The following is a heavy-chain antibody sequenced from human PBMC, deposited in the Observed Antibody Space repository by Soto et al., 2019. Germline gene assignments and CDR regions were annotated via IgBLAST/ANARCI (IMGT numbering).Heavy chain of an antibody. D-gene: IGHD2-2*01. CDR1: GITFSTYS. Sequence: EVQMVESGGGLVKPGGSLRLSCTASGITFSTYSMTWVRQAPGKGLEWVSLISSKSSYIYYADSVKGRFTISRDNAKSSLYLQMNSLRAEETAIYYCARGVPVAGSGYYFDYWGQGTLVSVSS. J-gene: IGHJ4*02. CDR2: ISSKSSYI. V-gene: IGHV3-21*01. CDR3: ARGVPVAGSGYYFDY.